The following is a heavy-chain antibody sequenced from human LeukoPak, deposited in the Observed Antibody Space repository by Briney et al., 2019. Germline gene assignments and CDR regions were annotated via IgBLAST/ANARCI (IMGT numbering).Heavy chain of an antibody. D-gene: IGHD1-7*01. Sequence: GGSLRLSCTASGFSFSDYTMNWVRQAPGKGLEWLSSISSGSAYIHYADSVKGRFTISRDNAKNSLNLRMSSLRAEDTAVYYCASGTTGTTGFNYWGQGTLVTAS. CDR2: ISSGSAYI. CDR1: GFSFSDYT. CDR3: ASGTTGTTGFNY. V-gene: IGHV3-21*01. J-gene: IGHJ4*02.